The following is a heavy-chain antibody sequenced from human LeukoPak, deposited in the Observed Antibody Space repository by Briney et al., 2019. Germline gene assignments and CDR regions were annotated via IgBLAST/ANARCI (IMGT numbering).Heavy chain of an antibody. J-gene: IGHJ6*02. D-gene: IGHD3-3*01. CDR2: INSDGSST. V-gene: IGHV3-74*01. CDR1: GFTSSSYW. CDR3: ARVLYYDFWSGYSDYYYYYGMDV. Sequence: GGSLRLSCAASGFTSSSYWMHWVRQAPGKGLVWVSRINSDGSSTSYADSVKGRFTISRDNAKNTLYLQMNSLRAEDTAVYYCARVLYYDFWSGYSDYYYYYGMDVWGQGTTVTVSS.